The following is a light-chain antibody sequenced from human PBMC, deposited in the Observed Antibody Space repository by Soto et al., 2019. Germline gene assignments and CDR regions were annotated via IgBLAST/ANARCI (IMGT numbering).Light chain of an antibody. Sequence: EIQMTQSPSSLSASVGDRVTITCQASQDISNYLSWYQQKPGKAPKLLIYAASSLHSGVPSRFSGSGSGTDFTLTISSLQPEDFATYYCQQANSFPLTFGGGTKVDIK. CDR2: AAS. J-gene: IGKJ4*01. V-gene: IGKV1-12*01. CDR1: QDISNY. CDR3: QQANSFPLT.